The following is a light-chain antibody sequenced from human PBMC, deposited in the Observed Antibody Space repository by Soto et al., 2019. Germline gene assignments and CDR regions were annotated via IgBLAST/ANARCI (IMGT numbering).Light chain of an antibody. CDR1: ESVRSY. J-gene: IGKJ3*01. CDR2: NAS. Sequence: EIVLTQSPGTLSLSPGERATLSCRASESVRSYLAWYQQKPGQAPRLLIYNASKRATGIPARFSGSGSGTVFTLTASSLEPEDFAIYYCQQRSDWEFTFGPGTRVDIK. V-gene: IGKV3-11*01. CDR3: QQRSDWEFT.